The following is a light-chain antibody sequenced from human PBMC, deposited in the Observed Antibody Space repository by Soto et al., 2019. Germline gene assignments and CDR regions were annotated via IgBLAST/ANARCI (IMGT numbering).Light chain of an antibody. J-gene: IGKJ5*01. Sequence: DVVMTQSPLSLPVTLGQPASISCRSNQSLVHSDGIAYFSWFQQRPGRSPRRLIYKVSNRDSGVPARFSGSGSGTDFALKFSRVEAEDVGVYYCRQGPSWPINIGPGTRLEIK. CDR1: QSLVHSDGIAY. V-gene: IGKV2-30*02. CDR2: KVS. CDR3: RQGPSWPIN.